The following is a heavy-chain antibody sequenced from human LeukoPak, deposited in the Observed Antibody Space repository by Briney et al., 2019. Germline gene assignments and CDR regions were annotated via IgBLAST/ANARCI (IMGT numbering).Heavy chain of an antibody. CDR1: GGTFSSYA. D-gene: IGHD3-10*01. V-gene: IGHV1-69*05. Sequence: GSSVKVSCKASGGTFSSYAISWVRQAPGQGIEWMGGIIPIFGTANYAQKFQGRVTITTDESTSTAYMELSSLRSEDTAVYYCARVTMVRGVILHDAFDIWGQGTMVTVSS. J-gene: IGHJ3*02. CDR2: IIPIFGTA. CDR3: ARVTMVRGVILHDAFDI.